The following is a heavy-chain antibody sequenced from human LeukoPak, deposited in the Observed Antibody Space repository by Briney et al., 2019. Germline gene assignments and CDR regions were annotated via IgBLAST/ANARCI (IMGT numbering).Heavy chain of an antibody. J-gene: IGHJ4*02. V-gene: IGHV1-2*02. D-gene: IGHD4-17*01. Sequence: ASVKVSCKASGYTFTSYYMHWVRQAPGQGLEWMGWINPNGGGTIYAQKFQGRVTMTRDTSISTAYMEVNRLTSDDTAVYYCARDDYGDLQYFENWGQGTLVTVSS. CDR2: INPNGGGT. CDR3: ARDDYGDLQYFEN. CDR1: GYTFTSYY.